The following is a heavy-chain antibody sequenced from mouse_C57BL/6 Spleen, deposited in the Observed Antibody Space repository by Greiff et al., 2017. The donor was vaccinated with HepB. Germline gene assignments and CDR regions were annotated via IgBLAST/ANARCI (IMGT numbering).Heavy chain of an antibody. CDR2: IRNKDNGYTT. CDR1: GFTFTDYY. CDR3: AVYCSGDGFAY. J-gene: IGHJ3*01. V-gene: IGHV7-3*01. Sequence: EVQLVESGGGLVQPGGSLSLSCAASGFTFTDYYMSWVRQPPGKALEWMGFIRNKDNGYTTEYSASVKGRFTISRDNSKSILYLQRNALRAEDSASYYCAVYCSGDGFAYWGQGTLVTVSA.